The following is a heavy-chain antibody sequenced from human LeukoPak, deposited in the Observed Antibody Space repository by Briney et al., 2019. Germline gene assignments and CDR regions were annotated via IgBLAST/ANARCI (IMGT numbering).Heavy chain of an antibody. V-gene: IGHV3-23*01. CDR1: GFSLSSYA. Sequence: GGSLRLSCAASGFSLSSYAMSWVRQAPGKGLEWVSAISSTDAGTYHADSVRGRFTISRDNAKNSLYLQMNTLRAEDTAVYYCARDLVWFGEPKGYYNYMDLWGKGTTVTVSS. D-gene: IGHD3-10*01. J-gene: IGHJ6*03. CDR2: ISSTDAGT. CDR3: ARDLVWFGEPKGYYNYMDL.